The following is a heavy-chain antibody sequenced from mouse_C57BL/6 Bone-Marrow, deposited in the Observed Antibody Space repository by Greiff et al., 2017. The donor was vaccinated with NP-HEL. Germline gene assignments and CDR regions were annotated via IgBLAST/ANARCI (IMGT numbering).Heavy chain of an antibody. CDR1: GYAFSSYW. Sequence: VQLKESGAELVKPGASVKISCKASGYAFSSYWMNWVKERPGKGLEWIGQIYPGDGDTNYNGKFKGKATLTADKSSSTAYMQVSSLTSEDSAVYCCARGDSGGGRFGYAMDYWGQGTSVTVSS. D-gene: IGHD1-1*02. CDR3: ARGDSGGGRFGYAMDY. CDR2: IYPGDGDT. J-gene: IGHJ4*01. V-gene: IGHV1-80*01.